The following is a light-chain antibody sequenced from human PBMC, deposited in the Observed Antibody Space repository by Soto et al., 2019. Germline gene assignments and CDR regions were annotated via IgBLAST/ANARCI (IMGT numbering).Light chain of an antibody. CDR1: HDINNN. CDR3: QHFHNLPVT. V-gene: IGKV1-33*01. CDR2: DAS. J-gene: IGKJ4*01. Sequence: DNQMTQSPSSLSASVGDRVTITCQASHDINNNLNWYQQKPGKAPKLLIYDASNLERGVPSRFSGGGSVTHFTFSISSLQPEDIATYYCQHFHNLPVTFGGGTRVEMK.